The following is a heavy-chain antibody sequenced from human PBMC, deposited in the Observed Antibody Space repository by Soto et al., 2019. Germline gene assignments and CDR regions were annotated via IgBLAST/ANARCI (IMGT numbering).Heavy chain of an antibody. V-gene: IGHV3-15*01. D-gene: IGHD1-26*01. CDR2: IKSKTDGGTT. CDR3: TTGSSGSHREDNY. J-gene: IGHJ4*02. Sequence: EVQLVESGGGLVKPGGSLRLSCAASGFTFSNAWMSWVRQAPGKGLEWVGRIKSKTDGGTTDYAAPVKGRFTISRDDSKNTRYVQMNSLKTEDTAVYYCTTGSSGSHREDNYWGQGTLVTVSS. CDR1: GFTFSNAW.